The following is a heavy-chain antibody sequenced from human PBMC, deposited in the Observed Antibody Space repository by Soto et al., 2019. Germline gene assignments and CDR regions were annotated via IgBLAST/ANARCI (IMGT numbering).Heavy chain of an antibody. D-gene: IGHD6-19*01. CDR1: GGSFSAFY. V-gene: IGHV4-34*01. CDR3: ARSREQWLVDAFDI. Sequence: SETLSLTCAVYGGSFSAFYWSWIRQPPGKELEWIGEVNPTGTTKYDPSLKSRVTMSLDTSKKQFSLNLNSMTAADTALYYCARSREQWLVDAFDIWGQGTMVTVSS. J-gene: IGHJ3*02. CDR2: VNPTGTT.